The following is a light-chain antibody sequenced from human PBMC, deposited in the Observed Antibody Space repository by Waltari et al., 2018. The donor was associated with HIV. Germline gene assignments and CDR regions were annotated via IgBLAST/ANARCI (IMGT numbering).Light chain of an antibody. CDR2: GDS. CDR1: SSNIGAGYD. J-gene: IGLJ2*01. CDR3: QSYDISLSGVV. Sequence: QSVLTQPPSVSGAPGQRVTISCTGSSSNIGAGYDVHWYQQLPGTAPKLPIYGDSNRPSGVPDRFSGSKSGTSASLAITGLQAEDEADYYCQSYDISLSGVVFGGGTKLTVL. V-gene: IGLV1-40*01.